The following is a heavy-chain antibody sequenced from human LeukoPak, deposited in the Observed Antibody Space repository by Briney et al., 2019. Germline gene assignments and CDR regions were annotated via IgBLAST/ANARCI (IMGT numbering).Heavy chain of an antibody. J-gene: IGHJ5*02. Sequence: PGGSLRLSCAASGFTFSSYGMHWVRQAPGKGLEWVAVIWYDGSNKYYADSVKGRFTISRDNSKNTLYLQMNSLRAEDTAVYYCAKTNNIVVVVAATRGWFDPWGQGTLVTVSS. CDR3: AKTNNIVVVVAATRGWFDP. CDR1: GFTFSSYG. V-gene: IGHV3-33*06. D-gene: IGHD2-15*01. CDR2: IWYDGSNK.